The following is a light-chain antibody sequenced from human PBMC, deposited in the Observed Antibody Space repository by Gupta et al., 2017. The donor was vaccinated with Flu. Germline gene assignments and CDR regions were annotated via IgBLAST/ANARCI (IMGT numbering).Light chain of an antibody. CDR1: SSNIGSNY. CDR3: AAWDDSLSGHWV. Sequence: SVLTQPPPASGTPAQRVTIPCSGSSSNIGSNYVYWYQQLPGTAPKLLIYRNNQRRSWGPDRFSVSKSGTSAALAISGLRSEDEADYYYAAWDDSLSGHWVFGGGTKLTVL. V-gene: IGLV1-47*01. CDR2: RNN. J-gene: IGLJ3*02.